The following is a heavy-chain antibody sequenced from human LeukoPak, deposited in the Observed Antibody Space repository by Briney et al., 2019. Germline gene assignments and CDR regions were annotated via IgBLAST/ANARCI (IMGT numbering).Heavy chain of an antibody. Sequence: GGSLRLSCVGSGFSFTSYWMTWVRQAPGRGLEPVANIKHDGSVKYYVDFIKGRFTISRDNAKNSLFLQMNSLRAEDTAVYYCARESSGRNRFPNYYYYMDVWGKGTTVTISS. D-gene: IGHD6-19*01. V-gene: IGHV3-7*01. CDR3: ARESSGRNRFPNYYYYMDV. CDR2: IKHDGSVK. J-gene: IGHJ6*03. CDR1: GFSFTSYW.